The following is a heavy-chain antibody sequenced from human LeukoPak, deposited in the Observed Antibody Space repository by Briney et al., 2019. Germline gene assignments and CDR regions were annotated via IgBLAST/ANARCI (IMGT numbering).Heavy chain of an antibody. CDR2: VSGSGGST. Sequence: GGSLRLSCAASGFTFSSYAMSWVRQAPGKGLEWVSAVSGSGGSTYYAGSVKGRFTISRDNSKNTLYLQMNSLRAEDTAVYYCAKDPATDIVVVVAASTGGYWGQGTLVTVSS. D-gene: IGHD2-15*01. J-gene: IGHJ4*02. CDR1: GFTFSSYA. V-gene: IGHV3-23*01. CDR3: AKDPATDIVVVVAASTGGY.